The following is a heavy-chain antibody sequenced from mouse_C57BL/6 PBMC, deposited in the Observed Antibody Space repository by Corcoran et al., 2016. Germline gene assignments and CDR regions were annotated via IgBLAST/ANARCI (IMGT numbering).Heavy chain of an antibody. CDR3: ARWLRGYFEV. V-gene: IGHV9-3*01. J-gene: IGHJ1*03. CDR1: GYTFTTYG. CDR2: INTYSGVP. D-gene: IGHD2-2*01. Sequence: QIQLVQSGPELKKPGETVKISCKASGYTFTTYGMSWVKQAPGKGLKWMGWINTYSGVPTYADDFKGRFAFSLETSASTAYLQINNLKNEDTATYFCARWLRGYFEVWGTGTTVTVSS.